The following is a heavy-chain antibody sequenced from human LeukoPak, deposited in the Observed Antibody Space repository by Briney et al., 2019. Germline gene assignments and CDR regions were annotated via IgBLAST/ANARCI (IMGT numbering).Heavy chain of an antibody. D-gene: IGHD2-15*01. V-gene: IGHV4-34*01. J-gene: IGHJ5*02. CDR3: AVEPYCSGGSCYLP. CDR1: GGSFSGYY. CDR2: INHSGST. Sequence: SETLSLTCAVYGGSFSGYYWSWIRQPPGKGLEWIGEINHSGSTNYNPSLKSRVTISVDTSKNQFSLKLSSVTAADTAVYYCAVEPYCSGGSCYLPWGQGALVTVSP.